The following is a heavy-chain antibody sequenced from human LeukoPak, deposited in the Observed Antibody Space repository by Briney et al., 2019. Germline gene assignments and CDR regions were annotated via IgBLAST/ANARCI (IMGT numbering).Heavy chain of an antibody. Sequence: GGSLRLSCAASGFTFSSYSMNWVRQTPGKGLEWVANIKQDGSEKYYVDSVTGRFAISRDNAKNSLSLQMNSLRVEDTAVYYCAREGSSDAFDVWGQGTMVTVSS. J-gene: IGHJ3*01. CDR1: GFTFSSYS. CDR2: IKQDGSEK. CDR3: AREGSSDAFDV. V-gene: IGHV3-7*01. D-gene: IGHD1-26*01.